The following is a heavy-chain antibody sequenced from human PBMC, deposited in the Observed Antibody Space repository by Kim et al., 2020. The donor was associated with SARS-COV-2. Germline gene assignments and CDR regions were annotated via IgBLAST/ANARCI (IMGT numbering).Heavy chain of an antibody. J-gene: IGHJ6*02. D-gene: IGHD3-10*01. CDR2: ISAYNGNT. Sequence: ASVKVSCKASGYTFTSYGISWVRKAPGQGLEWMGWISAYNGNTNYAQKLQGRVTMTTDTSTSTAYMELRSLRSDDTAVYYCARGGTYYGSGSYYPLLYYYYYGMDVWGQGTTVTVSS. CDR3: ARGGTYYGSGSYYPLLYYYYYGMDV. CDR1: GYTFTSYG. V-gene: IGHV1-18*04.